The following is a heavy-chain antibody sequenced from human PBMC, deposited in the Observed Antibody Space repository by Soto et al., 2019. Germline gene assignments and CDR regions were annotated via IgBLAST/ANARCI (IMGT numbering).Heavy chain of an antibody. J-gene: IGHJ3*02. D-gene: IGHD6-13*01. CDR1: GYTLTELS. V-gene: IGHV1-24*01. Sequence: ASVKVSCKVSGYTLTELSMHWVRQAPGKGLEWMGGFDPEDGETIYAQKFQGRVTMTEDTSTDTAYMELSSLRSEDTAVYYCATDRAAGIAAAIDAFDIWGQGTMVTVSS. CDR3: ATDRAAGIAAAIDAFDI. CDR2: FDPEDGET.